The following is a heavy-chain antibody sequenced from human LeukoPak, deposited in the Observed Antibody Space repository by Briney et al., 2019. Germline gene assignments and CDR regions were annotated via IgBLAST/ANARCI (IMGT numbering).Heavy chain of an antibody. Sequence: GASVKVSCKASGYTFTSYAMHWVRQAPGQRLEWMGWINAGNGNTKYSQKFQGRVTITRDTSASTAYMELSSLRSEDTAVYYCARDLRWAQSLYYGMDVWGQGTTVTVSS. CDR2: INAGNGNT. CDR1: GYTFTSYA. D-gene: IGHD1-26*01. CDR3: ARDLRWAQSLYYGMDV. V-gene: IGHV1-3*01. J-gene: IGHJ6*02.